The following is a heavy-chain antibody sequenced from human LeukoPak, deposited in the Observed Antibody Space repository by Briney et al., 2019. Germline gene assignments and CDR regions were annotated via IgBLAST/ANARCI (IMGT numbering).Heavy chain of an antibody. D-gene: IGHD3-10*02. V-gene: IGHV3-7*01. CDR2: IKQDGSEK. CDR3: AELGITMIGGV. Sequence: GGSLRLSCVASGFTFSNYWMSWVRQAPGKGLEWVANIKQDGSEKYYVDSVKGRFTISRDNAKNSLYLQMNSLRAEDTAVYYCAELGITMIGGVWGRGTTVTISS. CDR1: GFTFSNYW. J-gene: IGHJ6*04.